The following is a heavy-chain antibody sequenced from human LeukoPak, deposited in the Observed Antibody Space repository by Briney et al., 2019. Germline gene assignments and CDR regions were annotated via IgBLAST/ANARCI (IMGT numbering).Heavy chain of an antibody. J-gene: IGHJ4*02. CDR3: ASLQYYYDSSGYLDDY. CDR1: GFTFSDYY. D-gene: IGHD3-22*01. Sequence: PGGSLRLSCAASGFTFSDYYMSWIRQAPGKGLEWVSYISSSSSYTNYADSVKGRFTISRDNAKNSLYLQMNSLRAEDTAVYYCASLQYYYDSSGYLDDYWGQGTLVTVSS. CDR2: ISSSSSYT. V-gene: IGHV3-11*03.